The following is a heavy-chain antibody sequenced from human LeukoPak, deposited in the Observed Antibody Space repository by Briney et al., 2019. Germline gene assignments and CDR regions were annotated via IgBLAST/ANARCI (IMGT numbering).Heavy chain of an antibody. D-gene: IGHD2-2*01. Sequence: GGSLRLSCAASGFMSCIRQAPRKGLEWVSVIYSGVSTYYADSVNGRFTISRDNSKNTLYLQLNSLRAGDTAVYYCARRYCSTCPTGHGFDLWGQGTMVTVSS. J-gene: IGHJ3*01. CDR2: IYSGVST. CDR3: ARRYCSTCPTGHGFDL. CDR1: GF. V-gene: IGHV3-53*01.